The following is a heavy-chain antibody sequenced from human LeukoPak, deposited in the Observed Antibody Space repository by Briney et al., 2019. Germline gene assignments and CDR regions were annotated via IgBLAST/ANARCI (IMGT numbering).Heavy chain of an antibody. CDR2: IRYDGSNK. CDR3: AKDRAAAGLFDY. J-gene: IGHJ4*02. CDR1: GFTFSNYW. V-gene: IGHV3-30*02. Sequence: GGSLRLSCAVSGFTFSNYWMTWVRQAPGKGLEWVAFIRYDGSNKYYADSVKGRFTISRDNSKNTLYLQMNSLRAEDTAVYYCAKDRAAAGLFDYWGQGTLVTVSS. D-gene: IGHD6-13*01.